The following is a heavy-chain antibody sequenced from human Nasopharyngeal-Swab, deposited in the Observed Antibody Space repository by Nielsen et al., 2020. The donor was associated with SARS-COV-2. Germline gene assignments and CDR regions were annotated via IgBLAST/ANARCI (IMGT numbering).Heavy chain of an antibody. D-gene: IGHD1-1*01. Sequence: GESLKISCAASGFTFSSYGMHWVRQAPGKGLEWVAVISYDGSNKYYADSVKGRFTISRDNSKNTLYLQMNSLRAEDTAVYYCAHNRIGYYCYMDVWGKGTTVTVSS. CDR2: ISYDGSNK. V-gene: IGHV3-30*03. CDR3: AHNRIGYYCYMDV. J-gene: IGHJ6*03. CDR1: GFTFSSYG.